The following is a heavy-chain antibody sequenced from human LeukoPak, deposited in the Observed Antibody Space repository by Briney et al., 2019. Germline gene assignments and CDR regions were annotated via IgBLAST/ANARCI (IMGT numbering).Heavy chain of an antibody. J-gene: IGHJ4*02. Sequence: GGSLRLSCAASGFTFSNYWMSWVRQAPGKGLEWVANIKQDEGETSYVDSVKGRFTISRDNAKNSLYLQMNSLRAEDTAVYYCARDEPIVGAPNLRFDYWGQGT. D-gene: IGHD1-26*01. CDR1: GFTFSNYW. CDR3: ARDEPIVGAPNLRFDY. V-gene: IGHV3-7*04. CDR2: IKQDEGET.